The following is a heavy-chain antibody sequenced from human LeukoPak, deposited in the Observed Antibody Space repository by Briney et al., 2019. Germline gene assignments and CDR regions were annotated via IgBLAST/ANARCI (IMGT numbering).Heavy chain of an antibody. D-gene: IGHD2-2*01. V-gene: IGHV3-23*01. Sequence: GGSLRLSCAASGFTFSSHAMSWVRQAPGTGREWASAISGSGGSTYYADSVKGRFTISRDNSKNTLYLQMNSLRAEDTAVYYCAKENIVVVPAAHNWFDPWGQGTLVTVSS. CDR1: GFTFSSHA. J-gene: IGHJ5*02. CDR3: AKENIVVVPAAHNWFDP. CDR2: ISGSGGST.